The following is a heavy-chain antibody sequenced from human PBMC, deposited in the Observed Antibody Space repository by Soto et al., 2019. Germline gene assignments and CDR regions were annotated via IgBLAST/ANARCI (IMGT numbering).Heavy chain of an antibody. CDR3: ARSAGWYAVHS. Sequence: QVQLQESGPGLVKPSGTLSLTCAVSGDSVSSPYYWCWVRQPPGKVLECIGEVFHTGTTSYNPSLRRRVTISMDKSITQFSLDLSSVTAADTAVYYCARSAGWYAVHSWGPGTLVIVSS. J-gene: IGHJ4*02. V-gene: IGHV4-4*02. CDR1: GDSVSSPYY. D-gene: IGHD6-19*01. CDR2: VFHTGTT.